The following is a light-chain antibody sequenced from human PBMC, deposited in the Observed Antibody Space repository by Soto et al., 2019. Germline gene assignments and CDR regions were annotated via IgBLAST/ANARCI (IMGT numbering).Light chain of an antibody. Sequence: QSALTQPASVSGSPGQSITISCTGSSSDVGGHNHVSWYQQHPGKAPKLIIYEVCNRPSGVSNRFSGSKSGNTASLTISGFQAEDEADYYCNSYTSSSTHVFGTGTKLTVL. CDR2: EVC. V-gene: IGLV2-14*01. CDR3: NSYTSSSTHV. CDR1: SSDVGGHNH. J-gene: IGLJ1*01.